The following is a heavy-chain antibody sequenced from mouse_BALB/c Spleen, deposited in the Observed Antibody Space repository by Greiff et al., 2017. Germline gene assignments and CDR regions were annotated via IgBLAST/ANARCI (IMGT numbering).Heavy chain of an antibody. Sequence: VQRVESGPGLVAPSQSLSITCTVSGFSLTGYGVNWVRQPPGKGLEWLGMIWGDGSTDYNSALKSRLSISKDNSKSQVFLKMNSLQTDDTARYYCARSYYGSSYWYFDVWGAGTTVTVAS. CDR2: IWGDGST. D-gene: IGHD1-1*01. J-gene: IGHJ1*01. CDR1: GFSLTGYG. V-gene: IGHV2-6-7*01. CDR3: ARSYYGSSYWYFDV.